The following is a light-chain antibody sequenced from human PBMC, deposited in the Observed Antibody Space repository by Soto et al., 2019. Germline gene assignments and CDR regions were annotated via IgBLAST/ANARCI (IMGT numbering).Light chain of an antibody. Sequence: QSALTQPASVSGSPGQSITISCTGTSSDVGSYNLVSWYQQHPGKAPKLMIYEVSKRPSGVSNRFSGSKSGNTASLTISGLQAEDEADYYCCSYAGSSNCVFRTGTKLTVL. V-gene: IGLV2-23*02. CDR3: CSYAGSSNCV. CDR2: EVS. J-gene: IGLJ1*01. CDR1: SSDVGSYNL.